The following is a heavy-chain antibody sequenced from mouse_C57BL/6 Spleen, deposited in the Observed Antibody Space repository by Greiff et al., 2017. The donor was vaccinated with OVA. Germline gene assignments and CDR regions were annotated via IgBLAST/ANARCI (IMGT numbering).Heavy chain of an antibody. Sequence: VQLQQSGAELVRPGASVKLSCTASGFNIQDDYMHWVKQRPEQGLEWIGWIDPENGDTEYASKFQGKATITADTSSNTAYLQLSSLTSEDTAFYYCTTGTAQARSTYWGQGTLVTVSA. J-gene: IGHJ3*01. CDR2: IDPENGDT. V-gene: IGHV14-4*01. CDR1: GFNIQDDY. CDR3: TTGTAQARSTY. D-gene: IGHD3-2*02.